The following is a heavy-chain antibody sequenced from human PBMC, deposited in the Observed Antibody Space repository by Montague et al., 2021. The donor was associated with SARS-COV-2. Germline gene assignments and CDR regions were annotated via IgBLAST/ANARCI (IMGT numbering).Heavy chain of an antibody. CDR3: AHISKLARVRWFDP. J-gene: IGHJ5*02. D-gene: IGHD3-16*02. CDR1: GFSLTSSSEG. V-gene: IGHV2-5*02. CDR2: IYWDEDK. Sequence: PALVKPTQTLTLTCTVSGFSLTSSSEGVGWIRQPPGKALEWLALIYWDEDKRYSPSLKNRLVVTNDSARNQVVLTVINMDPADTGTYYCAHISKLARVRWFDPWGQGTLVTVSS.